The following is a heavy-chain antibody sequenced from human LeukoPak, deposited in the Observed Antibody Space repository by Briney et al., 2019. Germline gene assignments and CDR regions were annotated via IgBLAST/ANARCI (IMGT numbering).Heavy chain of an antibody. V-gene: IGHV4-61*02. CDR3: HIVVVPAAMFDAFDI. CDR1: GGSISSGSYY. D-gene: IGHD2-2*01. CDR2: IYTSGST. Sequence: SETLSLTYTVSGGSISSGSYYWSWIRQPAGKGLEWIGRIYTSGSTNYNPPLKSRVTISVDTSKNQFSLKLSSVTAADTAVYYCHIVVVPAAMFDAFDIWGQGTMVTVSS. J-gene: IGHJ3*02.